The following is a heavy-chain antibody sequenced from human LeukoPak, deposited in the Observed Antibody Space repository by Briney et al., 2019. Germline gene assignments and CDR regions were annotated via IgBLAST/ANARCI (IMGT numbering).Heavy chain of an antibody. CDR3: ANVGSVSDSSSWYRQEYNDY. CDR1: GFTFRSYG. J-gene: IGHJ4*02. Sequence: GGTLRLSCAASGFTFRSYGMTWVRQAPGKGLEWVSAISGSGDSTYYADSVKGRFTISRDNSRNTLYLQMNSLRAGDTAVYYCANVGSVSDSSSWYRQEYNDYWGQGTLVTVSS. V-gene: IGHV3-23*01. CDR2: ISGSGDST. D-gene: IGHD6-13*01.